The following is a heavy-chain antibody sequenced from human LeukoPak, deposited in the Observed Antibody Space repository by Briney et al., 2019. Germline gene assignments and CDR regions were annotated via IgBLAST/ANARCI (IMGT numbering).Heavy chain of an antibody. D-gene: IGHD3-3*01. CDR3: ARDAPFYDFWSGYYTGVDY. J-gene: IGHJ4*02. CDR1: GYTFTGYY. V-gene: IGHV1-2*02. Sequence: ASVKVSCKASGYTFTGYYMHWVRQAPGQGLEWMGWINPNSGGTNYAQKFQGRVTMTRDTSISTAYMELSRLRSDDTAVYYCARDAPFYDFWSGYYTGVDYWGQGTLVTVSS. CDR2: INPNSGGT.